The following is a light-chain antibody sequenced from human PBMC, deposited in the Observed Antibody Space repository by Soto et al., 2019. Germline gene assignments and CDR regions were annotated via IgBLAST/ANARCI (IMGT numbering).Light chain of an antibody. Sequence: DIQMTQSPASLSASAGERVTLTCRASQSVTYWLAWYQQKPGRAPKLLIYDAFNWDSGVPSRFSGSGSGTEFTLTISSLQPDDSAVYYCQQYNSFSFTFGQGTKLEIK. CDR3: QQYNSFSFT. V-gene: IGKV1-5*01. CDR1: QSVTYW. CDR2: DAF. J-gene: IGKJ2*01.